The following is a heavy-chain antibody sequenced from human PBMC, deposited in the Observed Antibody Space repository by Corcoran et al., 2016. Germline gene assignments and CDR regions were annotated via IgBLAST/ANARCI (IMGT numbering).Heavy chain of an antibody. CDR1: GYSFTSYW. D-gene: IGHD3-22*01. CDR2: IYPGDSDT. Sequence: EVQLVQSGVEVKKPGESLKISCKGSGYSFTSYWIGWVRQMPGKGLEWMGIIYPGDSDTRYSPSFQGQVTISADKSISTAYLQWSSLKASDTAMYYCARNSFYDSSGWYYFDYWGQGTLVTVSS. V-gene: IGHV5-51*01. J-gene: IGHJ4*02. CDR3: ARNSFYDSSGWYYFDY.